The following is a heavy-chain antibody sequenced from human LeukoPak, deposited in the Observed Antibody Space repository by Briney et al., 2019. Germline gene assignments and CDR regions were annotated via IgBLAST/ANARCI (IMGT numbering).Heavy chain of an antibody. V-gene: IGHV3-20*04. CDR2: INWNGGST. J-gene: IGHJ4*02. D-gene: IGHD3-22*01. CDR1: GFTFDDYG. CDR3: ARARDNYYHSSGYYYFDY. Sequence: GGSLRLSCAASGFTFDDYGMSWVRQAPGKGLEWGSGINWNGGSTGYADSVKGRFTISRDNAKNSLYLQMNSLRAEDTALYYCARARDNYYHSSGYYYFDYWGQGTLVTVSS.